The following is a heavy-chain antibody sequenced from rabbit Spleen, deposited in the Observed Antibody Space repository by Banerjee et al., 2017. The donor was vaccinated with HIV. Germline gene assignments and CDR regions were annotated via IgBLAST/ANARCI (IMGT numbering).Heavy chain of an antibody. CDR3: VREVAAKFNL. J-gene: IGHJ4*01. D-gene: IGHD4-1*01. CDR1: GFSFSTTYY. Sequence: QSLEESGGDLVKPGASLTLTCTASGFSFSTTYYMCWVRQAPGKRPEWIACIYVGNGGSTYYASWVNGRFTISSHNAQNTLYLQLNSLTAADTATYFCVREVAAKFNLWGPGTLVTVS. V-gene: IGHV1S40*01. CDR2: IYVGNGGST.